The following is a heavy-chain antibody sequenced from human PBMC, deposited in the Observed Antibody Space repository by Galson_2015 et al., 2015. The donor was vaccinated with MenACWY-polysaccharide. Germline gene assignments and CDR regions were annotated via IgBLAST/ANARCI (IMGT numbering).Heavy chain of an antibody. CDR3: AKVHSYAYVNFYYGLDV. CDR2: ISASGRST. CDR1: GFSFNGYA. J-gene: IGHJ6*02. D-gene: IGHD5-18*01. V-gene: IGHV3-23*01. Sequence: SLRLSCAASGFSFNGYAMTWVRQAPGKGLEWVSTISASGRSTFYADSVKGRFTISRDNSKNTLYLQLNSLRAEDTSVYYCAKVHSYAYVNFYYGLDVWGRGTTVTVSS.